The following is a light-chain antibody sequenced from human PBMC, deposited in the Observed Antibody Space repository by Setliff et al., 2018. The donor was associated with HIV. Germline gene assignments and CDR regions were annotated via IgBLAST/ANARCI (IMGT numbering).Light chain of an antibody. CDR1: SSDVGNYYY. CDR2: EVT. J-gene: IGLJ1*01. Sequence: QSALTQPAALSGSPGQSITISCTGTSSDVGNYYYVSWYQQSPGKAPKLLIYEVTNRPSGVSNRFSGSKSGNTASLSISGLLPEDEADYYCTSLTTTGTYVFGTGTKVTVL. CDR3: TSLTTTGTYV. V-gene: IGLV2-14*01.